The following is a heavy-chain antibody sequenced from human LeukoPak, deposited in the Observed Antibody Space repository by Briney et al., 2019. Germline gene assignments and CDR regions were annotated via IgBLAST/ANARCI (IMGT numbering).Heavy chain of an antibody. V-gene: IGHV1-2*02. D-gene: IGHD1-7*01. J-gene: IGHJ5*02. CDR2: INPNSGGT. CDR1: GYTFTGYY. CDR3: ARVSPATGTAKAGWFDP. Sequence: GASVKVSCKASGYTFTGYYMHWVRQAPGQGLEWMGWINPNSGGTNYAQKFKGRVTMTRDTSISTAYMELSRLRSDDTAVYYCARVSPATGTAKAGWFDPWGQGTLVTVSS.